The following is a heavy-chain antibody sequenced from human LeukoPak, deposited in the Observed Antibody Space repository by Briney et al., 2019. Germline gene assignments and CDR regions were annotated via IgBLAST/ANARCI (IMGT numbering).Heavy chain of an antibody. J-gene: IGHJ4*02. CDR1: GSSVNSDQY. D-gene: IGHD3-16*02. V-gene: IGHV4-38-2*01. CDR2: VHQTGSP. Sequence: PSETLSLTCDVSGSSVNSDQYWGWMRHSPGAGLEWIGSVHQTGSPYYNPSLGSRVSLSIDSTKNSFSLRLTSVTAADTAVYYCAMLRLGELSLLANAYDIWGQGTVVTVSS. CDR3: AMLRLGELSLLANAYDI.